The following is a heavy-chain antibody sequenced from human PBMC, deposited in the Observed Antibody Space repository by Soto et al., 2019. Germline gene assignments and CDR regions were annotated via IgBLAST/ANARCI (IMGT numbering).Heavy chain of an antibody. CDR1: GFPFNNYA. CDR3: AKNGYEYSTSSPWFDP. J-gene: IGHJ5*02. D-gene: IGHD6-6*01. Sequence: GGSLRLSCAASGFPFNNYAMNWVRQAPGKGLEWVSSISGSADDTYYPDSVKGRFTISRDNSRNTLYLQMNGLRPEDTAIYYCAKNGYEYSTSSPWFDPWGQGTLVTVSS. V-gene: IGHV3-23*01. CDR2: ISGSADDT.